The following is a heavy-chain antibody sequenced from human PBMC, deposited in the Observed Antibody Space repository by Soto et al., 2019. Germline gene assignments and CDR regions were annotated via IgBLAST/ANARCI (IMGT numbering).Heavy chain of an antibody. Sequence: PWGSLRLSCAVSGITVISYYIICCGHASSKGLEWVSFIYAGTITYYADSVKGRFTIYRDNSKNTLNLEMNSLRVEDTAVYYCARIPYDNSGTIFDYWGQGTLVTVSS. V-gene: IGHV3-53*01. CDR3: ARIPYDNSGTIFDY. CDR1: GITVISYY. J-gene: IGHJ4*02. CDR2: IYAGTIT. D-gene: IGHD3-22*01.